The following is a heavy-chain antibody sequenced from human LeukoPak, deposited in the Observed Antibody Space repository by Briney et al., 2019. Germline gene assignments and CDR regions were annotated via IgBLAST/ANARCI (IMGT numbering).Heavy chain of an antibody. CDR2: IHYSGST. CDR1: GGSISSYY. D-gene: IGHD4-11*01. CDR3: AREGKFTDYFDY. J-gene: IGHJ4*02. V-gene: IGHV4-59*01. Sequence: SETLSLTCTVSGGSISSYYWSWIRQPPGKGLEWIGYIHYSGSTNYNPSLKSRVTISVDMSKNQFSLKLSSVTAADTAVYYCAREGKFTDYFDYWGQGTLVTVSS.